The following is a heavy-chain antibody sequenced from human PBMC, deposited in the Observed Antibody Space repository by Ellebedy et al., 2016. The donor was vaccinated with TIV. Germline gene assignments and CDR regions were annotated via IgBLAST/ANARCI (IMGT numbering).Heavy chain of an antibody. Sequence: GESLKISCAASGFTFNNYAMSWVRQAPGKGLEWVSTISSTGSRTYYADSVEGRFIISRDNSKKTLYLQMNSLRGEDTAVYYCAKGRGGGSDTSAPRYYFDYWGLGTLVTVSS. CDR1: GFTFNNYA. D-gene: IGHD3-22*01. V-gene: IGHV3-23*01. J-gene: IGHJ4*02. CDR2: ISSTGSRT. CDR3: AKGRGGGSDTSAPRYYFDY.